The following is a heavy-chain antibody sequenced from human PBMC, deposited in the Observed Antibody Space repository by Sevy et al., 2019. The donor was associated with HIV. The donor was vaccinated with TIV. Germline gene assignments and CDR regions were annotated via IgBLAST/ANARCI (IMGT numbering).Heavy chain of an antibody. CDR3: AKGPSIAVAGTLSGGGGMDV. CDR1: GFTFDDYA. Sequence: GGSQRLSCAASGFTFDDYAMHWVRQAPGKGLEWVSGISWNSGSIGYADSVKGRFTISRDNAMNSLYLQMNSLRAEDTALYYCAKGPSIAVAGTLSGGGGMDVWGQGTTVTVSS. CDR2: ISWNSGSI. V-gene: IGHV3-9*01. D-gene: IGHD6-19*01. J-gene: IGHJ6*02.